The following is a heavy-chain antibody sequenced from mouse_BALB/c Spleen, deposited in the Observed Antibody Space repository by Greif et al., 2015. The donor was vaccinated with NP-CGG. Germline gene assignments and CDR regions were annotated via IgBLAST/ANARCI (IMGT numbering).Heavy chain of an antibody. Sequence: EVQVVESGGGLVQPGGSLKLSCAASGFTFSSYGMSWVRQTPDKRLELVATINSNGGSTYYPDSVKGRFTISRDNAKNTLYLQMSSLKSEDTAMYYCAIYGSSYAFAYWGQGTLVTVSA. J-gene: IGHJ3*01. CDR1: GFTFSSYG. CDR3: AIYGSSYAFAY. CDR2: INSNGGST. V-gene: IGHV5-6-3*01. D-gene: IGHD1-1*01.